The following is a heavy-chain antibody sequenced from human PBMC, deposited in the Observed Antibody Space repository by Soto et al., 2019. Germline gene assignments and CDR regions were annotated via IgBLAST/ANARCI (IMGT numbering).Heavy chain of an antibody. D-gene: IGHD4-4*01. CDR2: IKPSGGST. CDR3: ARDPRNFYFFDN. Sequence: ASVKVSCKASGYTFTSYYMHWVRQAPGQGLEWMGIIKPSGGSTSYAQKFQGRVTMTRDTSTSTVYMELSSLRSEDTAVYYCARDPRNFYFFDNWGQGTLVTVSS. CDR1: GYTFTSYY. J-gene: IGHJ4*02. V-gene: IGHV1-46*01.